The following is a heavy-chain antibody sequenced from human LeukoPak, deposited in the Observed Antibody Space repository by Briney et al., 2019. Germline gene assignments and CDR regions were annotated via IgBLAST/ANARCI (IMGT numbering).Heavy chain of an antibody. CDR3: GGITTRHFYYGMDV. CDR1: GYTFSDYY. Sequence: VASVKVSCKASGYTFSDYYMRWVRQAPGQGLEWMGWINPNNGDTNYAQKFRGRVTLTRDTSLTTAYMQLSRLRSDDTAAYCAGGITTRHFYYGMDVWGQGTTVTVSS. CDR2: INPNNGDT. V-gene: IGHV1-2*02. J-gene: IGHJ6*02. D-gene: IGHD3-22*01.